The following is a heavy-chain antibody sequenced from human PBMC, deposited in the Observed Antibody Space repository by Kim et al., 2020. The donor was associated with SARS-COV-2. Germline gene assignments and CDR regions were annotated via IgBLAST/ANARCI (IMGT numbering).Heavy chain of an antibody. CDR3: ARTPPTRSIAAAVTVLWNWFNP. Sequence: ASVKVSCKASGYTFTSYAMNWVRQAPGQGLEWMGWINTNTGNPKYAQGFPGRFVFSLDTSVSTAYLQISSLKAEDTAVYYCARTPPTRSIAAAVTVLWNWFNPWGQGTLVTVSA. V-gene: IGHV7-4-1*02. D-gene: IGHD6-13*01. CDR1: GYTFTSYA. CDR2: INTNTGNP. J-gene: IGHJ5*02.